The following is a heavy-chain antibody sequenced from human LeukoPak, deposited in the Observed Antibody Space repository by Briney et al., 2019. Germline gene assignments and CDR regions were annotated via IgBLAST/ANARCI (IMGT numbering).Heavy chain of an antibody. D-gene: IGHD3-10*01. CDR1: GGSFSIYY. Sequence: PSETLSLTCAVYGGSFSIYYWGWIRQPPGKGLEWIGSIYYSGSTYYNPSLKSRVTISVDTSKNQFSLKLSSVTAADTAVYYCARHPPGDWFDPWGQGTLVTVSS. J-gene: IGHJ5*02. CDR3: ARHPPGDWFDP. CDR2: IYYSGST. V-gene: IGHV4-39*01.